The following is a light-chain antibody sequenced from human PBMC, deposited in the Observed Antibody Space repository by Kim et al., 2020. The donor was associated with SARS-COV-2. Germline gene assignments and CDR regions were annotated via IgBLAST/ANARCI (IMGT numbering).Light chain of an antibody. CDR1: QGIGND. J-gene: IGKJ1*01. CDR3: LQHNTCPLT. CDR2: GAS. V-gene: IGKV1-17*02. Sequence: ASIGDGVTSTCRASQGIGNDLGWYQQKPGKAPKRLIYGASNLQSGVPSRFSGSASGTEFTLTITNLQPEDFATYYCLQHNTCPLTFGQGTKVDIK.